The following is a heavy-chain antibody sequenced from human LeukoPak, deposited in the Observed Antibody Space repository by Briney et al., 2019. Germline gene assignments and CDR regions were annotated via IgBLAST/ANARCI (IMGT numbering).Heavy chain of an antibody. CDR3: AKDIPPYYYGSGSTLDY. CDR1: GFTFDDYA. Sequence: GGSLRLSCAASGFTFDDYAMHWVRQAPGKGLGWVSLISGDGGSTYYADSVKGRFTISRDNSKNSLYLQMNSLRTEDTALYYCAKDIPPYYYGSGSTLDYWGQGTLVTVSS. V-gene: IGHV3-43*02. J-gene: IGHJ4*02. CDR2: ISGDGGST. D-gene: IGHD3-10*01.